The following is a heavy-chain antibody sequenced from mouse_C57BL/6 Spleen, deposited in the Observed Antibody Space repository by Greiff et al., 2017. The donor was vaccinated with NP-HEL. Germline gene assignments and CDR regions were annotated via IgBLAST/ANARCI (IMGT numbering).Heavy chain of an antibody. Sequence: VQLQQSGPGMVKPSQSLSLTCTVTGYSITSGYDWHWIRHFPGNKLEWMGYISYSGSTNYNPSLKSRISITHATSKNHFFLKLNSVTTEDTATYYCARNYGSILWYFDVWGTGTTVTVSS. J-gene: IGHJ1*03. D-gene: IGHD1-1*01. CDR3: ARNYGSILWYFDV. CDR1: GYSITSGYD. V-gene: IGHV3-1*01. CDR2: ISYSGST.